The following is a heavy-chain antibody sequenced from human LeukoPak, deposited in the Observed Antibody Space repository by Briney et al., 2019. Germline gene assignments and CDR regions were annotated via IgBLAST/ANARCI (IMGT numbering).Heavy chain of an antibody. CDR1: GFTFSSYW. V-gene: IGHV3-7*01. D-gene: IGHD6-13*01. CDR3: ARDRGSSWFDAFDI. J-gene: IGHJ3*02. Sequence: PGGSLRLSCAASGFTFSSYWMSWVRQAPGKGLEWVANIKQDGSEKYYVDSVKGRFTISRDNAKNSLYLQMNSLRAEDTAVYYCARDRGSSWFDAFDIWGRGTMVTVSS. CDR2: IKQDGSEK.